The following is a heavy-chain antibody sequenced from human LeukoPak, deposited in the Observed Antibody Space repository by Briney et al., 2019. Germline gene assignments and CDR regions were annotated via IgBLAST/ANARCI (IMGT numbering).Heavy chain of an antibody. J-gene: IGHJ4*02. CDR3: ARDKSSGALGY. Sequence: GGSLRLSCAASGFTVSSNYMSWVRQAPGKGLEWVSVIYSGGSTYYADSVKGRFTISRDNSKNTLYLQMNSLRAEDTAVYYCARDKSSGALGYWGQGTLVTVSS. D-gene: IGHD3-22*01. V-gene: IGHV3-66*01. CDR2: IYSGGST. CDR1: GFTVSSNY.